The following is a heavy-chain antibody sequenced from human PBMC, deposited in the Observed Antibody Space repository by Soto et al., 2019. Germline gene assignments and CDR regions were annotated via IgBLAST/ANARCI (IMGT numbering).Heavy chain of an antibody. J-gene: IGHJ4*02. CDR2: MYYSGST. CDR1: GGSMGSYY. D-gene: IGHD5-12*01. CDR3: ARSESGFDSGDC. Sequence: SETLSLTCTVSGGSMGSYYGSWIRQPPGKGLEWVGNMYYSGSTNYNPSLKSRVTISVDTSKNQFSLKLSSVTAADTAVYYCARSESGFDSGDCWGQGILVTVSS. V-gene: IGHV4-59*08.